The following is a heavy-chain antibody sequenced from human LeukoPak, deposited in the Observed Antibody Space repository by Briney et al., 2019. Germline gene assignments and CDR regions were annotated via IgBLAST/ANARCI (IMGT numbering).Heavy chain of an antibody. Sequence: GGSLRLSCAASGLTFSSYAMSWVCQAPGKGLEWVSAISGSGGSTYYADSVKGRFTISRDNSKNTLYLQMNSLRAEDTAVYYCAKDLNEEYSGYDHWGQGTLVTVSS. J-gene: IGHJ4*02. CDR2: ISGSGGST. CDR1: GLTFSSYA. V-gene: IGHV3-23*01. D-gene: IGHD5-12*01. CDR3: AKDLNEEYSGYDH.